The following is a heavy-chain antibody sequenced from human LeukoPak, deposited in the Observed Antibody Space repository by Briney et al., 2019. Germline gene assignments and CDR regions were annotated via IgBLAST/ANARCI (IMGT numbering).Heavy chain of an antibody. Sequence: SETLSLTCSVSGVSISRGGYHWSWIRQPPGKGLEWIGYIYYSGTTNYNPSLKSRVTMLVDLSKNEFSLKLSSVTAADTAVYYCARGYVSGNWYKEEGFDMWGQGTMVTVSS. CDR2: IYYSGTT. D-gene: IGHD6-13*01. CDR1: GVSISRGGYH. V-gene: IGHV4-30-2*01. CDR3: ARGYVSGNWYKEEGFDM. J-gene: IGHJ3*02.